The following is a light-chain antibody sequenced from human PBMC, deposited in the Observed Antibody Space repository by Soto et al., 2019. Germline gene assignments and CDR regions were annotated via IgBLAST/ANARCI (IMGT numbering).Light chain of an antibody. V-gene: IGLV2-14*01. CDR1: SSDVGSYDH. Sequence: QSALTQPASVSGSPGQSITISCRGTSSDVGSYDHVSWYQQHPGKAPKLMIYEVSNRPSGVSNRFSGSKSGNTASLTISGLQAEDEADYYCSSYTSSSTLYVFGTGTKVTVL. J-gene: IGLJ1*01. CDR3: SSYTSSSTLYV. CDR2: EVS.